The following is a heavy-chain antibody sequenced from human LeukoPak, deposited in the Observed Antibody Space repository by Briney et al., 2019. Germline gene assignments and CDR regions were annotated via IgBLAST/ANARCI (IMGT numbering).Heavy chain of an antibody. Sequence: PGGSLSLSCAASGFTFDDYAMHWVRQAPGKGLEWVSGISWNSGSIGYADSVKGRFTISRDNAKNSLYLQMNSLRAEDTALYYCAKDMGVYSGYDSYFQHWGQGTLVTVSS. V-gene: IGHV3-9*01. CDR1: GFTFDDYA. D-gene: IGHD5-12*01. CDR3: AKDMGVYSGYDSYFQH. J-gene: IGHJ1*01. CDR2: ISWNSGSI.